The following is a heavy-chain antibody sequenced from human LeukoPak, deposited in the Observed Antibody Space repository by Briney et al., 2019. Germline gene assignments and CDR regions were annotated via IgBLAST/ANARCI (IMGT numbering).Heavy chain of an antibody. CDR2: IYHSGST. D-gene: IGHD5-18*01. CDR3: ARNWEGYNYGIVDY. V-gene: IGHV4-59*08. CDR1: GGSISSYY. Sequence: SETLSLTCTVSGGSISSYYWSWIRQPPGKGLEWIGYIYHSGSTSYNPSLKRRVTISVDTSKDHFSLKVSSVSAAETAGYYCARNWEGYNYGIVDYRGQGTLVNVSS. J-gene: IGHJ4*02.